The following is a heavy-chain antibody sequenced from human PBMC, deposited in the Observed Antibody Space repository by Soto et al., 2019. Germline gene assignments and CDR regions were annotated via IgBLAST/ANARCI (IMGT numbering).Heavy chain of an antibody. V-gene: IGHV3-74*01. CDR3: ARAGLNPYYYDSSGYYQSYYFDY. Sequence: EVQLVESGGGLVQPGGSLRLSCAASGFTFSSYWMHWVRQAPGKGLVWVSRINSDGSSTSYADSVKGRFTISRDNAKNTLYLQMNSLRAEDTAVYYCARAGLNPYYYDSSGYYQSYYFDYWGQGTLVTVSS. D-gene: IGHD3-22*01. CDR1: GFTFSSYW. CDR2: INSDGSST. J-gene: IGHJ4*02.